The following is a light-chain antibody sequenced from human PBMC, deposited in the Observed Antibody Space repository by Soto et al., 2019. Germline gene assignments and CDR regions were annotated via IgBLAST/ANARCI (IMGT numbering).Light chain of an antibody. J-gene: IGKJ1*01. CDR1: QSVSSY. CDR3: QQCYNWPQWT. Sequence: EIVLTQSPATLSLSPGERATLSCRASQSVSSYLAWYQQKPGQAPRLLIYGASTRATGIPARFSGSGSGTDFTLTISSLEPEDFAVYYCQQCYNWPQWTFGQGTKVDIK. CDR2: GAS. V-gene: IGKV3-11*01.